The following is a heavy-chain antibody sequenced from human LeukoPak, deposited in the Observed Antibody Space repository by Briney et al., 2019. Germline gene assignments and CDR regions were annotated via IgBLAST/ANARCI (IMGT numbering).Heavy chain of an antibody. V-gene: IGHV3-30*03. CDR2: ISYDGSNK. D-gene: IGHD3-3*01. CDR1: GFTFSSYG. Sequence: PGGSLRLSCAASGFTFSSYGMHWVRQAPGKGLEWVAVISYDGSNKYYADSVKGRFTISRDNSKNTLYLQMNSLSAEDTAVYYCARDHVGTIFGVVPHRYYYYYGMDVWGQGTTVTVSS. J-gene: IGHJ6*02. CDR3: ARDHVGTIFGVVPHRYYYYYGMDV.